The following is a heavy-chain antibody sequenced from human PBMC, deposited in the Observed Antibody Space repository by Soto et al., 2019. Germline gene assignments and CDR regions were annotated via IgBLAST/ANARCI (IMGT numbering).Heavy chain of an antibody. CDR3: AAEGGSSGYYYDY. D-gene: IGHD3-22*01. Sequence: PSETLPLTGTVSGGSVSSGGYYWSWILQHPGKGLEWIGYIYYSGSTYYNPSLKSRVTISVDTSKNQFSLKLSSVTAADTAVYYCAAEGGSSGYYYDYWGQGTLVTVSS. CDR1: GGSVSSGGYY. V-gene: IGHV4-31*03. CDR2: IYYSGST. J-gene: IGHJ4*02.